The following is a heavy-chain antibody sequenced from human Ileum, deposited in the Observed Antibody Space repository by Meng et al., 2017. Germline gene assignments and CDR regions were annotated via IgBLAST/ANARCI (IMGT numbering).Heavy chain of an antibody. CDR1: GFTSSSYD. D-gene: IGHD3-10*01. Sequence: GESLKISCAASGFTSSSYDMHWVRQAAGKSLEWVLVLDAGGGTYFSDSVKGRFTLSRDNGKNSLFLQMNSLSAGDTAVYYCARELYGPGFWYFDLWGRGPLVTVSS. J-gene: IGHJ2*01. CDR2: LDAGGGT. V-gene: IGHV3-13*01. CDR3: ARELYGPGFWYFDL.